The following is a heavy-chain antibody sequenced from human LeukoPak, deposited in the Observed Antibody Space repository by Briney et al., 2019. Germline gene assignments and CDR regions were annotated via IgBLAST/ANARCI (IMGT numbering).Heavy chain of an antibody. J-gene: IGHJ4*02. Sequence: LVASVKVSCKASGYTFTSYGISWVRQAPGQGLEWMGWISAYNGNTNYAQKLQGRVTMTTDTSTSTAYMELRSLRSDDTAVYYCARAPVLEFLEWLLPDYWGQGTLVTVSS. D-gene: IGHD3-3*02. V-gene: IGHV1-18*01. CDR2: ISAYNGNT. CDR1: GYTFTSYG. CDR3: ARAPVLEFLEWLLPDY.